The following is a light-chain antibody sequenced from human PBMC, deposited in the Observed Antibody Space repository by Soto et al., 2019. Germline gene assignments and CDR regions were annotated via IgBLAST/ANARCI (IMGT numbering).Light chain of an antibody. V-gene: IGKV1-9*01. CDR1: QGSSRF. J-gene: IGKJ4*01. CDR2: AAS. Sequence: DIPLTQSPSFLSASVGDRVTITCRASQGSSRFLAWYPHKPGKATNFLIYAASTLQSGVPSRYSGSGSGTECTLTLSSLQTEDFATYYFQQVKSYPLNVGGGTKVEIK. CDR3: QQVKSYPLN.